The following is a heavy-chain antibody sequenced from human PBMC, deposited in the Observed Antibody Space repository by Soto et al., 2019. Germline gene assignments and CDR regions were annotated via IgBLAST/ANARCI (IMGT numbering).Heavy chain of an antibody. Sequence: GASVKVSCKASGGTFNSRAISWLRQAPGQGLEWMGGIIPIFATTVYAQKFQGRVTITSDEVATAYMELSSLRSEDTAVYYCVRNWMSSYTPGRPRKKDYYYYGLDIWGHGTTVTVSS. D-gene: IGHD1-1*01. V-gene: IGHV1-69*13. CDR2: IIPIFATT. J-gene: IGHJ6*02. CDR1: GGTFNSRA. CDR3: VRNWMSSYTPGRPRKKDYYYYGLDI.